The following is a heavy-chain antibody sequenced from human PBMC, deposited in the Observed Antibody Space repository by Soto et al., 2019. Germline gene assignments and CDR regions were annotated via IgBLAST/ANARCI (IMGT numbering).Heavy chain of an antibody. D-gene: IGHD5-18*01. CDR3: AKARWIQLWPYIHY. CDR1: GFTFSSYA. V-gene: IGHV3-23*01. Sequence: GGSLRLSCAASGFTFSSYALSWVRQAPGKGLEWVSAIGGSGGSTYYADSGKGRFTITRHNSKNTMYLKMNSLRAEDTAVYYCAKARWIQLWPYIHYWGQGTLVTVSS. J-gene: IGHJ4*02. CDR2: IGGSGGST.